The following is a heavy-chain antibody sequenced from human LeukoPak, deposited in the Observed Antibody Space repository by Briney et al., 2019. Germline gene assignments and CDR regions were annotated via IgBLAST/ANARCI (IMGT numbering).Heavy chain of an antibody. CDR3: AKGTGYSSSWQLTPHAEYFQH. J-gene: IGHJ1*01. D-gene: IGHD6-13*01. V-gene: IGHV3-23*01. CDR1: GFTFSSYA. CDR2: ISGSGGST. Sequence: GGSLRLSCAASGFTFSSYARSWVRQALGKGLEWVSAISGSGGSTYYADSVKGRFTISRDNSKNTLYLQMNSLRAEDTAVYYCAKGTGYSSSWQLTPHAEYFQHWGQGTLVTVSS.